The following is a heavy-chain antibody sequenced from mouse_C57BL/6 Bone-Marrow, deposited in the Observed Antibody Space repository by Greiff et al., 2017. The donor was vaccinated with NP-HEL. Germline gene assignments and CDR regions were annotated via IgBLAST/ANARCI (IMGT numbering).Heavy chain of an antibody. CDR2: IYPGDGDT. J-gene: IGHJ4*01. D-gene: IGHD1-1*01. CDR3: ARGDYGSSRFGYAMDY. CDR1: GYEFSSYW. V-gene: IGHV1-80*01. Sequence: QVQLQQSGAELVKPGASVKISCKASGYEFSSYWMNWVKERPGKGLEWIGQIYPGDGDTKYNGKFKGKATLTADKSSSTAYMQVSSLTSEDSAVYFCARGDYGSSRFGYAMDYWGQGTSVTVSS.